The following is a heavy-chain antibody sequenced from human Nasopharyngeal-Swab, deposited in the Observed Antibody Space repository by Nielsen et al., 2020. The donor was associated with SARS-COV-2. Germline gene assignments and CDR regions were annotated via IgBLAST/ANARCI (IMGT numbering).Heavy chain of an antibody. CDR3: ARRDNRDSSGYYSAHAFDI. V-gene: IGHV3-11*01. J-gene: IGHJ3*02. Sequence: GGSLRLSCAASGFAFSDYYMSWVRQAPGKGLQWVSYISSSGNNIYHADSVKGRFTISRDNAKNSLSLQMNSLTAEDTAVYYCARRDNRDSSGYYSAHAFDIWGQGTMVTVSS. D-gene: IGHD3-22*01. CDR2: ISSSGNNI. CDR1: GFAFSDYY.